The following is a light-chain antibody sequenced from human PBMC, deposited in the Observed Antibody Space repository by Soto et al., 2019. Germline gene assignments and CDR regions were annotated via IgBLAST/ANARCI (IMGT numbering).Light chain of an antibody. CDR3: CSYAGSYTFVV. V-gene: IGLV2-11*01. Sequence: QSVLTQPRSVSGSPGQSVSISCTGTSSDVGGYNYVSWYQQHPGKAHKLMIYDVSKRPSGVPDRFSGSKSGNTASLTISGLQAEDEADYYCCSYAGSYTFVVFGGGTKVTVX. J-gene: IGLJ2*01. CDR1: SSDVGGYNY. CDR2: DVS.